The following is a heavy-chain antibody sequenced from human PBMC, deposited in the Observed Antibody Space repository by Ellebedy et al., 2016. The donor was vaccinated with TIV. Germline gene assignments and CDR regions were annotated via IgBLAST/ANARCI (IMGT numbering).Heavy chain of an antibody. CDR3: ARDPPASGSGTYG. CDR2: ISGSGGST. J-gene: IGHJ4*02. Sequence: GGSLRLXXAASGFTFSSYAMSWVRQAPGKGLEWVSAISGSGGSTYYADSVKGRFTISRDNSKNTVYLQMNSLRDDDTAVYYCARDPPASGSGTYGWGQGTLVTVSS. V-gene: IGHV3-23*01. D-gene: IGHD3-10*01. CDR1: GFTFSSYA.